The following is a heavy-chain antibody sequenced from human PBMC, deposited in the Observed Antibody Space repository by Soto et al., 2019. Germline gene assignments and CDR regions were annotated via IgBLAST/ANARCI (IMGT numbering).Heavy chain of an antibody. Sequence: ASVKVSCKASGYTFTTYGISWVRQAPGQGLEWLGWINTHNGNTNYAQNLQGRVIMTADTSTSTAYMELRSLRSDDTAVYYCARHRNFFDYWGQGTLVTVSS. V-gene: IGHV1-18*01. CDR1: GYTFTTYG. J-gene: IGHJ4*02. CDR2: INTHNGNT. CDR3: ARHRNFFDY.